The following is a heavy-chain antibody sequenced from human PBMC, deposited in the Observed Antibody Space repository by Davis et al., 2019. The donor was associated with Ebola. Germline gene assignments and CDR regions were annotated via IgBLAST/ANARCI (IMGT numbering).Heavy chain of an antibody. CDR3: TRHVGYCSSTSCYTKAFDI. V-gene: IGHV3-73*01. J-gene: IGHJ3*02. Sequence: GESLKISCAASGFTFSGSALHWVRQASGKGLEWVGRIRSNAHSYAPAYAASVKGRFTILRDDSKNTAYLQMNSLKTEDTAVYYCTRHVGYCSSTSCYTKAFDIWGQGTMVTVSS. CDR2: IRSNAHSYAP. CDR1: GFTFSGSA. D-gene: IGHD2-2*02.